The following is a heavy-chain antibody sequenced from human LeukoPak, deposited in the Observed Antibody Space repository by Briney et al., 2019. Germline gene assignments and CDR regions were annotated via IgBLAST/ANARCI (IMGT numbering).Heavy chain of an antibody. CDR1: GFSFSNYG. CDR3: AKPTSGCGSFLIDY. Sequence: GGSLRLSCAASGFSFSNYGMHLVRQAPGKGLEWVAVIWDDGSYKYYADSVKGRFTISRDNSKNTLYLQMNSLRAEDTAVYYCAKPTSGCGSFLIDYWGQGTLVTVSS. J-gene: IGHJ4*02. CDR2: IWDDGSYK. D-gene: IGHD1-26*01. V-gene: IGHV3-33*06.